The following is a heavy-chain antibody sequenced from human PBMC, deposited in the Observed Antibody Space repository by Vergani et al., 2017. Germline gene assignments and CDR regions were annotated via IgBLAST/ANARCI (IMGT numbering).Heavy chain of an antibody. CDR1: RGSISSGDYY. CDR2: IYYSGST. Sequence: QVQLQESGPGLVKPSQTLSLTCTVSRGSISSGDYYWSWIRQPPGKGLEWIGYIYYSGSTYYNPSLKSRVTISVDTSKNQFSLKLSSVTAADTAVYYCARVRRDDSSGYYYYYGMDVWGQGTTVTVSS. D-gene: IGHD3-22*01. V-gene: IGHV4-30-4*01. J-gene: IGHJ6*02. CDR3: ARVRRDDSSGYYYYYGMDV.